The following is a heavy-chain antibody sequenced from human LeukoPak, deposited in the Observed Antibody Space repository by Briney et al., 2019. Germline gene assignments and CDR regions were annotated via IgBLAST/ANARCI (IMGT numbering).Heavy chain of an antibody. D-gene: IGHD3/OR15-3a*01. CDR2: ISGRGGTT. V-gene: IGHV3-23*01. CDR3: AKDWTAGY. CDR1: GFKLHWNL. Sequence: QSGGPLRLPCAACGFKLHWNLMHGLRQAPGKELEGVSGISGRGGTTQLEDAVKGRFTISRDNSKNTLYLQMNSLRAEDTAVYYCAKDWTAGYWGQGTLVTVSS. J-gene: IGHJ4*02.